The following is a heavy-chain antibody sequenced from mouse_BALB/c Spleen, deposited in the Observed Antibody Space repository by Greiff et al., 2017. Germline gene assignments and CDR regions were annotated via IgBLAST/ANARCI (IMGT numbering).Heavy chain of an antibody. J-gene: IGHJ4*01. CDR1: GFTFSSYT. V-gene: IGHV5-12-2*01. Sequence: EVMLVESGGGLVQPGGSLKLSCAASGFTFSSYTMSWVRQTPEKRLEWVAYISNGGGSTYYPDTVKGRFTISRDNAKNTLYLQMSSLKSEDTAMYYCARRGITTYYAMDYWGQGTSVTVSS. CDR3: ARRGITTYYAMDY. CDR2: ISNGGGST. D-gene: IGHD2-4*01.